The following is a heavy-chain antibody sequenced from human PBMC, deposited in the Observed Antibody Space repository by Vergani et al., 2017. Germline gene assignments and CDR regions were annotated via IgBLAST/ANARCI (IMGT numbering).Heavy chain of an antibody. D-gene: IGHD3-10*01. V-gene: IGHV4-39*07. CDR3: ARRGSGSDYGTKLNWFYP. CDR2: IYYSGGT. Sequence: QLQLQESGPGLVKPSETLSLTCTVSGGSISSSSYYWGWIRQPPGKGREWIGSIYYSGGTYYNPSLKSRVTISVATSKTQFSLKLGSVTAADPGVYYCARRGSGSDYGTKLNWFYPWGQGTLVTVSS. J-gene: IGHJ5*02. CDR1: GGSISSSSYY.